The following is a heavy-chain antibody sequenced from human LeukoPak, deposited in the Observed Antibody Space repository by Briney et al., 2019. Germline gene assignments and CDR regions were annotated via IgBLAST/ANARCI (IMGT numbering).Heavy chain of an antibody. CDR3: AKSNGYGLVDI. V-gene: IGHV4-39*07. Sequence: PGGSLRLSCAASGFTFSSHGMNWVRQPPGKGLEWIGNIFYSGSTYYSPSLKSRVTISLDTSRNQFSLKLTSMTAADTAVYYCAKSNGYGLVDIWGQGTMVTVSS. CDR1: GFTFSSHGM. J-gene: IGHJ3*02. CDR2: IFYSGST. D-gene: IGHD3-22*01.